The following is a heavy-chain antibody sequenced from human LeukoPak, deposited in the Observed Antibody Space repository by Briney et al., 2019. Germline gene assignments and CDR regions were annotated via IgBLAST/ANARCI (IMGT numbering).Heavy chain of an antibody. CDR3: ARDKEWLLYDS. Sequence: GGSLRLSCAASGFTFSTYLMHWVRQAPGKGLVWVSRIKTDGTTTNYADFVEGRFTISRDSAKNTVYLQMNSLRAEDTAVYYCARDKEWLLYDSWGQGTLVTVSS. CDR1: GFTFSTYL. V-gene: IGHV3-74*01. D-gene: IGHD3-3*01. J-gene: IGHJ4*02. CDR2: IKTDGTTT.